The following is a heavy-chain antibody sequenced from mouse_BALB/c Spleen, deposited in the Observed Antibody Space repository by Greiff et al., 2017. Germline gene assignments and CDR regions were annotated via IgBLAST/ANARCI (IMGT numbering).Heavy chain of an antibody. CDR3: ARHGRIYYGSSYNYAMDY. Sequence: EVKVVESGGGLVKPGGSLKLSCAVSGFAFSSYDMSWVRQTPEKRLEWVAYISSGGGSTYYPDTVKGRFTISRDNAKNTLYLQMSSLKSEDTAMYYCARHGRIYYGSSYNYAMDYWGQGTSVTVSS. J-gene: IGHJ4*01. CDR2: ISSGGGST. D-gene: IGHD1-1*01. CDR1: GFAFSSYD. V-gene: IGHV5-12-1*01.